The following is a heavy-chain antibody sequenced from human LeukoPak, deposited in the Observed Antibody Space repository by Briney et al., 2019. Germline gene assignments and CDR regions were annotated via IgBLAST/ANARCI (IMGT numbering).Heavy chain of an antibody. J-gene: IGHJ4*02. CDR3: AKDLHNYDFWSGYYGPCDY. V-gene: IGHV3-30*18. D-gene: IGHD3-3*01. CDR1: GFTFSSYG. Sequence: PGRSLRLSCAASGFTFSSYGMHWVRQAPGKGLEWVAVISYDGSNKYYADSVKGRFTIPRDNSKNTLYLQMNSLRAEDTAVYYCAKDLHNYDFWSGYYGPCDYWGQGTLVTVSS. CDR2: ISYDGSNK.